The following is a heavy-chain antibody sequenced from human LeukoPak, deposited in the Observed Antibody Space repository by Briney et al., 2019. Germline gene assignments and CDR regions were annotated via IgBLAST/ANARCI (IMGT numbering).Heavy chain of an antibody. CDR3: ARARPWDSSRSYYFGMDV. CDR1: GFTFSSYA. J-gene: IGHJ6*02. V-gene: IGHV3-23*01. Sequence: GGSLRLSCAASGFTFSSYAMSWVRQAPGKGLEWVSATPGSGGATYYADSVRGRFSISRDRSKNTVYLQMNSLRDEDTAVYYCARARPWDSSRSYYFGMDVWGHGSTVTVSS. CDR2: TPGSGGAT. D-gene: IGHD3-22*01.